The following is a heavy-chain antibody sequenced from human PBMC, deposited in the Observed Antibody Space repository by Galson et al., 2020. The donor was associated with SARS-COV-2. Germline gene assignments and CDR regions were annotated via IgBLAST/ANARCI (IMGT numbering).Heavy chain of an antibody. D-gene: IGHD2-2*03. Sequence: GGSLRLSCAASGFTFSSYAMHWVRQAPGKGLEWVAVISYDGSNKYYADSVKGRFTISRDNSKNTLYLQMNSLRAEDTAVYYCARDGDGYCSSTSCPYYYGMDVWGQGTTVTVSS. V-gene: IGHV3-30-3*01. CDR3: ARDGDGYCSSTSCPYYYGMDV. J-gene: IGHJ6*02. CDR1: GFTFSSYA. CDR2: ISYDGSNK.